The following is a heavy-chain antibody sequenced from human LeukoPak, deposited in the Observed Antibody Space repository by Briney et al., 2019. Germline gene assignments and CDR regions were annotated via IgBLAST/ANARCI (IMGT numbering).Heavy chain of an antibody. CDR2: IYTSGST. Sequence: SEILSLTCTVSGGSISSYYWSWIRQPAGKGLEWIGRIYTSGSTNYNPSLKSRVTMSVDTSKNQFSLKLSSVTAADTAVYYCARAYPARITMVRGVIGGWFDPWGQGTLVTVSS. V-gene: IGHV4-4*07. CDR3: ARAYPARITMVRGVIGGWFDP. D-gene: IGHD3-10*01. CDR1: GGSISSYY. J-gene: IGHJ5*02.